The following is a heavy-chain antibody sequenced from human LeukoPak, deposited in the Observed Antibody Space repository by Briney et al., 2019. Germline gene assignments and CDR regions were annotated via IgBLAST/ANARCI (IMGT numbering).Heavy chain of an antibody. CDR3: ARDDDFWSGYYEPAGFDY. D-gene: IGHD3-3*01. J-gene: IGHJ4*02. CDR1: GYTFTNYY. V-gene: IGHV1-18*01. Sequence: GASVKVSCKASGYTFTNYYITWVRQAPGQGLEWMGWISAYNGNTNYAQKLQGRVTMTTDTSTSTAYMELRSLRSDDTAVYYCARDDDFWSGYYEPAGFDYWGQGTLVTVSS. CDR2: ISAYNGNT.